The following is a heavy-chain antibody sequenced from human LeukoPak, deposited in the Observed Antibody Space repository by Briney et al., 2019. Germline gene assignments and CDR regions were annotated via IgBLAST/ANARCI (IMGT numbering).Heavy chain of an antibody. Sequence: GGSLRLSCAASGFTFSRYAMSWIRQAPGKGLEWISYISPSGSTIYYVDSVKGRFITSRDNAKDSLYLQMNSLRVEDTAVYYCARDPRGPDYWGQGTLVTVSS. CDR1: GFTFSRYA. V-gene: IGHV3-48*03. CDR2: ISPSGSTI. CDR3: ARDPRGPDY. J-gene: IGHJ4*02.